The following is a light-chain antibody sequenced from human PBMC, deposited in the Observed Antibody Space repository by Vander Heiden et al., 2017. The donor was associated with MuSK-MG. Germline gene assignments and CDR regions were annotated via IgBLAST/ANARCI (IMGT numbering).Light chain of an antibody. J-gene: IGKJ1*01. CDR2: ATS. Sequence: DIQMTQSPSSLSASVGDRVTITCRASQGISSYLNWYQQKPGKAPKLLIYATSTLQSGVPSRFSDNASGTDFTLTISGLQPDDFATYYCQQTDSTTWTFGQGTKVXIK. CDR3: QQTDSTTWT. CDR1: QGISSY. V-gene: IGKV1-39*01.